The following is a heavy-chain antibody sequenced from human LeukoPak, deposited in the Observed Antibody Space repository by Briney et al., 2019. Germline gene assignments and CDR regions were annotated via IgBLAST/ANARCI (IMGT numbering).Heavy chain of an antibody. CDR3: AKASPQQLAPRRSHDY. J-gene: IGHJ4*02. D-gene: IGHD6-13*01. Sequence: PGGSLRLSCAASGFTFNNYGMHWVRQAPGKGLEWLAFIRYDGSNTYYADSVKGRFTVSRDDSKNTLYLQMNSLRAEDTAVYYCAKASPQQLAPRRSHDYWGQGTLVTVSS. CDR1: GFTFNNYG. CDR2: IRYDGSNT. V-gene: IGHV3-30*02.